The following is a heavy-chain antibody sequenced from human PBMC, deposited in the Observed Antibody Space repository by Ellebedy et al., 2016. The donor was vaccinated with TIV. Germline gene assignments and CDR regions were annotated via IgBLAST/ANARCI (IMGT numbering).Heavy chain of an antibody. Sequence: GGSLRLXXAASEVSLRNYDMVWVRQAPDQGLEWVALIWYDGSNEDYADSVKGRFTISRDNSKNTLYLQMNSLRAEDTAVYYCARGGSGPKNYYFDYWGQGTLVTVSS. CDR1: EVSLRNYD. V-gene: IGHV3-33*01. D-gene: IGHD3-16*01. CDR3: ARGGSGPKNYYFDY. CDR2: IWYDGSNE. J-gene: IGHJ4*02.